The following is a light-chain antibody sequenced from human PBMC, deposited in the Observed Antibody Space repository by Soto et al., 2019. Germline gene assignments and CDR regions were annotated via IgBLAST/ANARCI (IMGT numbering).Light chain of an antibody. CDR3: QQYNNWPLT. V-gene: IGKV3-20*01. CDR2: GAS. CDR1: QSVTSSY. Sequence: EIVLTQSPGTLSLSPGERATLSCRASQSVTSSYLAWYQQKPGQAPRLLIYGASSRATGIPDRFSGSGSGTDFTLIISRLEPEDFAVYYCQQYNNWPLTFGQGTKVDIK. J-gene: IGKJ1*01.